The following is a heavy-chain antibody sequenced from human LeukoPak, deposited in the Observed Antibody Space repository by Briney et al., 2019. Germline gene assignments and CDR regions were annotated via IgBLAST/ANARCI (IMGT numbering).Heavy chain of an antibody. CDR1: GFTFSSYA. CDR3: AKDRGFGEFLGYDP. Sequence: GASLRLSCAASGFTFSSYAMSWVRQAPGKGLEWVSAISGSGGSTYYADSVKGRFTISRDNSKNTLYLQMNSLRAEDTAVYYCAKDRGFGEFLGYDPWGQGTLATVSS. CDR2: ISGSGGST. V-gene: IGHV3-23*01. J-gene: IGHJ5*02. D-gene: IGHD3-10*01.